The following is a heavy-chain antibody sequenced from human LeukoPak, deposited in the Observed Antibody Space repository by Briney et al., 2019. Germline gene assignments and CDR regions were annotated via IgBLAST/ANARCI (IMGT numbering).Heavy chain of an antibody. D-gene: IGHD4-17*01. J-gene: IGHJ5*02. CDR3: AREAIDGDKWFDP. CDR1: GGSISSGDYY. Sequence: SETLSLTCTVSGGSISSGDYYWSWIRQPPGKGLEWIGYIYYSGSTYYNPSLKSRVTISVDTSKNQFSLKLSSVTAAGTAVYYCAREAIDGDKWFDPWGQGTLVTVSS. CDR2: IYYSGST. V-gene: IGHV4-30-4*01.